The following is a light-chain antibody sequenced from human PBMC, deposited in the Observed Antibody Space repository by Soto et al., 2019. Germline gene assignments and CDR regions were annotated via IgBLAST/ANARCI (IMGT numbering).Light chain of an antibody. CDR2: GAS. CDR3: QKYDSVPFT. CDR1: QGISNY. Sequence: DIQMTQSPSSLSASVRDRVTITCRASQGISNYLAWYQQKPGKVPKLLIYGASTLQSGVPSRFSGSGSGTDFTLTISSLQPDDVATYYCQKYDSVPFTFGPGTKVDLK. J-gene: IGKJ3*01. V-gene: IGKV1-27*01.